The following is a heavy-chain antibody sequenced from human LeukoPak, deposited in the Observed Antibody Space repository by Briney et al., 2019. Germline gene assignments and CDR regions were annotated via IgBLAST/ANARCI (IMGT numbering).Heavy chain of an antibody. CDR3: ARDRAWNYFDY. V-gene: IGHV3-33*01. Sequence: PGGSLRLSCAASGFTFSSYGMHWVRQAPGKGLEWVAVIWCDGSNKYYADSVKGRFTISRDNSKNTLYLQMNSLRAEDTAVYYCARDRAWNYFDYWGQGTLVTVSS. J-gene: IGHJ4*02. CDR1: GFTFSSYG. CDR2: IWCDGSNK. D-gene: IGHD3-3*01.